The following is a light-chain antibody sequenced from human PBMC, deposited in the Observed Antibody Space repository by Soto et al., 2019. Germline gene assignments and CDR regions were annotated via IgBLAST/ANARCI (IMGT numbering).Light chain of an antibody. J-gene: IGLJ2*01. Sequence: QPVLTQSPSASASPGASVKLTCTLSSGHSNYAIAWHQQQSEKGPRHLMKLNSDGSHSKGDGIPDRFSGSSSGAERYLTISSLQSEDEADYYCQTWGSGIVVFGGGTKLTVL. CDR2: LNSDGSH. V-gene: IGLV4-69*01. CDR3: QTWGSGIVV. CDR1: SGHSNYA.